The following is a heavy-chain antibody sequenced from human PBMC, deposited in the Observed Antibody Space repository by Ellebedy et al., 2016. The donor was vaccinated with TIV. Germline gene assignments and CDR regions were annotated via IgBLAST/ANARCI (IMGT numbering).Heavy chain of an antibody. V-gene: IGHV3-21*01. CDR1: GFIFNHYS. D-gene: IGHD6-13*01. CDR2: ISSTGYYI. CDR3: ARDAAAGKTDY. Sequence: GESLKIPCAASGFIFNHYSMNWVRQAPGKGLEWNSSISSTGYYIYYADSVKGRFTLSRDDAKNSLFLQMNSLRDEDTAVYFCARDAAAGKTDYWGQGTLVTVSS. J-gene: IGHJ4*02.